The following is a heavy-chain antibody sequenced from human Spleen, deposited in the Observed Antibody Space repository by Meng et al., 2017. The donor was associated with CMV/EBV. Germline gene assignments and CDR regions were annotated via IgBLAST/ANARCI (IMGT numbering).Heavy chain of an antibody. CDR2: IYPGDSDT. V-gene: IGHV5-51*01. Sequence: KVSCKGSGYSFTNYWIGWVRQMPGKGLEWMGIIYPGDSDTRYSPSFQGQVTISADKSISTALLQWSSLRASDTAMYYCARQEYSSSGDPYYYYGMDVWGQGTTVTVSS. J-gene: IGHJ6*02. D-gene: IGHD6-6*01. CDR3: ARQEYSSSGDPYYYYGMDV. CDR1: GYSFTNYW.